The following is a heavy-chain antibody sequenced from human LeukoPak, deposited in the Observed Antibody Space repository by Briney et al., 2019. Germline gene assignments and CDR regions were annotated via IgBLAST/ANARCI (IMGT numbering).Heavy chain of an antibody. V-gene: IGHV3-48*01. D-gene: IGHD2-8*01. Sequence: PGGSLRLSCAASGFTFSSNSMNWVRQAPGKGLEWVSYINSSSTTTYYADSVKGRFITSRDNAKNSLYLQMNSLRAEDTAVYYCARTYCTNGVCNRKAFDIWGQGTMVTVSS. CDR1: GFTFSSNS. CDR2: INSSSTTT. CDR3: ARTYCTNGVCNRKAFDI. J-gene: IGHJ3*02.